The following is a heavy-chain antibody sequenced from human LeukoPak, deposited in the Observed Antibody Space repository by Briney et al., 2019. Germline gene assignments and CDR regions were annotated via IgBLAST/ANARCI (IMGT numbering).Heavy chain of an antibody. CDR1: GDSVSSAGYH. Sequence: SETLSLTCSVSGDSVSSAGYHWSWIRQALGKGLEWIGHSGSPSYNPSLKSRVMISIDTSKNQFSLKVSTVTAADTAVYYCTTYYVGEGGRGHWGPGTLVTVSS. D-gene: IGHD2-21*01. J-gene: IGHJ4*02. CDR3: TTYYVGEGGRGH. CDR2: SGSP. V-gene: IGHV4-61*08.